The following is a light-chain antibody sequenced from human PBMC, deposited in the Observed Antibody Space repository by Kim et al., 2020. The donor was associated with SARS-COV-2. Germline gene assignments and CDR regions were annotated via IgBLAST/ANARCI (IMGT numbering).Light chain of an antibody. J-gene: IGLJ3*02. CDR2: KDS. CDR1: ALPKQY. Sequence: VSPGQTARITCSGDALPKQYAYWYQQKPGQAPVLVIYKDSERPSGIPERFSGSSSGTTVTLTISGVRAEDEADYYCQSADSSGTWVFGGGTQLTVL. CDR3: QSADSSGTWV. V-gene: IGLV3-25*03.